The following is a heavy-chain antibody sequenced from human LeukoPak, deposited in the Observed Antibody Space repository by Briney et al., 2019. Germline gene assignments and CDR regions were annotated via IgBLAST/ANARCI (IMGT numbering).Heavy chain of an antibody. CDR2: ISISGSAI. D-gene: IGHD3-22*01. Sequence: PGGSLRLSCAASGFTFSSYEMNWVRQAPGKGLEWVSYISISGSAIYYADPVKGRFTISRDNAKNSLYLQMNSLRAEDTAVYYCARASYYDSIGYDYWGQGTLVTVSS. CDR1: GFTFSSYE. CDR3: ARASYYDSIGYDY. V-gene: IGHV3-48*03. J-gene: IGHJ4*02.